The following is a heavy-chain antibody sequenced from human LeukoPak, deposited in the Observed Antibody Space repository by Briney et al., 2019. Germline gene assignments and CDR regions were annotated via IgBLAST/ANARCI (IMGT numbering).Heavy chain of an antibody. D-gene: IGHD5-24*01. CDR3: ARGGRGYKHYYYGMDV. V-gene: IGHV4-34*01. CDR1: GGSFSGYY. CDR2: INHSGST. J-gene: IGHJ6*02. Sequence: SETLSLTCAVYGGSFSGYYWSWIRQPPGKGLEWIGEINHSGSTNYNPSLKSRVTISVDTSKNQFSLKLSSVTAADTAVYYCARGGRGYKHYYYGMDVWGQGTTVTVSS.